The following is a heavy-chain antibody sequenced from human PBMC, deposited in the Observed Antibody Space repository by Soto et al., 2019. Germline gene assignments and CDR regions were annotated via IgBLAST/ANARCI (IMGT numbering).Heavy chain of an antibody. V-gene: IGHV1-24*01. CDR3: ATDRDTRDDFDI. CDR2: FDPEDGET. Sequence: ASVKVSCKVSGYTLTELSMHWVRQAPGKGLEWMGGFDPEDGETIYAQKFQGRVTMTEDTSTDTAYMELSSLRSEDTAVYYCATDRDTRDDFDIWGPGTMVTVSS. D-gene: IGHD2-2*02. CDR1: GYTLTELS. J-gene: IGHJ3*02.